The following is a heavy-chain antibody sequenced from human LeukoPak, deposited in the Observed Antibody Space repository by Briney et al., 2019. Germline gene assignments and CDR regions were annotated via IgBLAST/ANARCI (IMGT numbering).Heavy chain of an antibody. CDR1: GYTFTGYY. V-gene: IGHV1-2*02. CDR3: ATLRITIFGVVIADAFDI. CDR2: MNPNSGGT. D-gene: IGHD3-3*01. Sequence: ASVKVSCKASGYTFTGYYMHWVRQAPGQGLEWMGWMNPNSGGTNYAQKFQGRVTMTRDTSISTAYMELSRLRSDDTAVYYCATLRITIFGVVIADAFDIWGQGTMVTVSS. J-gene: IGHJ3*02.